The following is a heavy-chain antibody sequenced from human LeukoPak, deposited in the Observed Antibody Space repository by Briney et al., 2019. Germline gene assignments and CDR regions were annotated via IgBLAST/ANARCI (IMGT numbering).Heavy chain of an antibody. D-gene: IGHD6-19*01. V-gene: IGHV4-4*07. Sequence: SSETLSLTCSVSGVSVNNYYWNWIRQPAGKGLEWIGRIYSTGSTDYNPSLKSRVTMSVDTSQNQFSLNMSSGTAADTAVYYCARRVAGPNDAFDVWGQGTMVTVSS. CDR2: IYSTGST. CDR1: GVSVNNYY. J-gene: IGHJ3*01. CDR3: ARRVAGPNDAFDV.